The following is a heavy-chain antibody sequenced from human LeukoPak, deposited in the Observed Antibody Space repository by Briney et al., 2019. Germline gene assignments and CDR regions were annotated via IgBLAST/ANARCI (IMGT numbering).Heavy chain of an antibody. CDR3: ARPSRYYDILTGYYTGGYYFDY. J-gene: IGHJ4*02. D-gene: IGHD3-9*01. CDR1: RYTFTSYG. CDR2: ISAYNGNT. V-gene: IGHV1-18*01. Sequence: ASVKVSCKASRYTFTSYGISWVRQAPGQGLEWMGWISAYNGNTNYAQKLQGGVTMTTDTSTSTAYMELRSLRSDDTAVYYCARPSRYYDILTGYYTGGYYFDYWGQGTLVTVSS.